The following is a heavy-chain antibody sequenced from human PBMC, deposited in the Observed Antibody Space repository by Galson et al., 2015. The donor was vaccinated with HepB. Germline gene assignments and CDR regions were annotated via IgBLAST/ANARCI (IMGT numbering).Heavy chain of an antibody. CDR1: GGSISGYY. J-gene: IGHJ4*02. V-gene: IGHV4-59*01. CDR3: ARQIRYSSPDY. D-gene: IGHD1-14*01. Sequence: SETLSLTCAVSGGSISGYYWSWMRQPPGKGLEWIGYIYSDGSTNYNPSLKSRVTMSVDRSKNGFSLRLRSVTAADTAVYYCARQIRYSSPDYWGQGTLVIVSS. CDR2: IYSDGST.